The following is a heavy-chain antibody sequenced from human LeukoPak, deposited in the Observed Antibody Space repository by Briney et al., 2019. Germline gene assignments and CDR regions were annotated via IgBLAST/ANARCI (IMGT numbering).Heavy chain of an antibody. V-gene: IGHV3-11*01. J-gene: IGHJ4*02. Sequence: GGSLRLSCTASGLSFSNAWMSWVRQAPGKGLEWVSDISSNGHIKSYADSVKGRFTISRDNTKKSLHLQMNSLRAEDTAVYYCARETVAGTFDYWGQGALVSVSS. D-gene: IGHD6-19*01. CDR2: ISSNGHIK. CDR1: GLSFSNAW. CDR3: ARETVAGTFDY.